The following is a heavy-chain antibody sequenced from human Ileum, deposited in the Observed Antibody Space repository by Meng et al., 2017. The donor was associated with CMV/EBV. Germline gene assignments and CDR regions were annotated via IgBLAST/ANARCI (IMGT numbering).Heavy chain of an antibody. CDR3: VRESWYFDF. D-gene: IGHD6-13*01. V-gene: IGHV1-2*02. J-gene: IGHJ4*02. Sequence: QLVPSGTEAKKSGASGKVSCKTTCYTFTANHLHWERLAPGEWIEWMGWIYPKDGRTYFAQKFQDRVTLTRDTSITTAYMELSGLKSDDTAIYYCVRESWYFDFWGEGTLVTVSS. CDR2: IYPKDGRT. CDR1: CYTFTANH.